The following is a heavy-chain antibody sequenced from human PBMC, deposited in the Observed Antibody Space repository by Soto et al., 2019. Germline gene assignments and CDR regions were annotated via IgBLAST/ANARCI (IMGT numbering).Heavy chain of an antibody. CDR3: ARLRLTGYFDY. CDR2: SSTRSSYT. CDR1: VFTFSDHY. J-gene: IGHJ4*02. V-gene: IGHV3-11*05. Sequence: QVQLVESGGGLVKPGGSLRLSCVACVFTFSDHYRTCIRQAPGKGLEGLSYSSTRSSYTNYAASVKGRFTISRDNAMNSLYLQMNSLRSEDTAVYYCARLRLTGYFDYWGQGTLVTVSS.